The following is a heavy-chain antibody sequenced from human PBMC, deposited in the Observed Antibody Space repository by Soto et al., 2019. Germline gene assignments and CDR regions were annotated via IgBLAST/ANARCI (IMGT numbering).Heavy chain of an antibody. CDR2: IYYSARN. CDR1: GGSISSYY. V-gene: IGHV4-59*01. J-gene: IGHJ6*02. D-gene: IGHD3-10*01. Sequence: PSETLSLTCTVSGGSISSYYWSWIRQRPGKGLELIGYIYYSARNSYKRTLKSQVTRSTDTSTNQFSLKLISVAAADTAVYYCARSGLRPDRGVMVRGYAPHYYYYGMDVWGQGSTVTVSS. CDR3: ARSGLRPDRGVMVRGYAPHYYYYGMDV.